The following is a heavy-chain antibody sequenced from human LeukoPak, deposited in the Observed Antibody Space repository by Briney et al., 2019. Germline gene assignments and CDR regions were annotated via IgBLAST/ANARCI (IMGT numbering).Heavy chain of an antibody. V-gene: IGHV1-2*02. D-gene: IGHD2-15*01. Sequence: ASVKVSCKASGYTFTGYYMHWVRQAPGQGLEWMGWINPNSGGTNYAQKFQGRVTMTRDTSISTAYMELSRLRSDDTAVYYCAREGGRYCSGGSCSAENDAFDIWGQGTMVTVSS. CDR3: AREGGRYCSGGSCSAENDAFDI. CDR2: INPNSGGT. CDR1: GYTFTGYY. J-gene: IGHJ3*02.